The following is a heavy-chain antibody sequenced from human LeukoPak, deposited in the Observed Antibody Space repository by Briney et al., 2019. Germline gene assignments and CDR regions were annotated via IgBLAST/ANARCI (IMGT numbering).Heavy chain of an antibody. CDR1: GFTFSSYW. D-gene: IGHD3-10*01. Sequence: GGSLRLSCAASGFTFSSYWMSWVRQAPGKGLEWVANIKQDGSEKYYVDSVKGRFTISRDNAKNSLYLQMNSLRAEDTAVYYCARGSGYYGSGSYPPSGAFDIWGQGTMVTVSS. CDR3: ARGSGYYGSGSYPPSGAFDI. J-gene: IGHJ3*02. CDR2: IKQDGSEK. V-gene: IGHV3-7*01.